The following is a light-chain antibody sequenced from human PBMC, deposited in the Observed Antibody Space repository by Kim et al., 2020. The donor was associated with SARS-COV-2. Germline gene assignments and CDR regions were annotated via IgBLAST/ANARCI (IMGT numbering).Light chain of an antibody. J-gene: IGLJ3*02. CDR3: ATWDDSLNGPV. Sequence: QSVLTQPPSASGTPGQRVTISCSGSSSNIGINAVNWYQHLPGTAPKVLIYDNDGRPSGVPDHFSGSKSGTSASLAISGLQAEDEADYYCATWDDSLNGPVFGGGTQLTVL. CDR1: SSNIGINA. CDR2: DND. V-gene: IGLV1-44*01.